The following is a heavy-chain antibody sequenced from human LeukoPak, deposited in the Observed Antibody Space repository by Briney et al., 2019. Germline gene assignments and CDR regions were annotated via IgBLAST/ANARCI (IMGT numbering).Heavy chain of an antibody. CDR3: AKDMGSSGYYRPPYYYGMDV. CDR1: GFTFDDYA. V-gene: IGHV3-9*01. CDR2: ISWNSGSI. Sequence: GESLRLSCAASGFTFDDYAMHWVRQAPGKGLEWVSGISWNSGSIGYADSVKGRFTISRDNAKNSLYLQMNSLRAEDTALYYCAKDMGSSGYYRPPYYYGMDVWGQGTTVTVSS. D-gene: IGHD3-22*01. J-gene: IGHJ6*02.